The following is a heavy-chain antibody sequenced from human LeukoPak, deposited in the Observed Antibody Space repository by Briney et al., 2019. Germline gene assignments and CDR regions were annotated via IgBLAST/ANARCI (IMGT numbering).Heavy chain of an antibody. CDR3: ARGGAGARGRYYFDY. CDR1: GYSLPSYW. J-gene: IGHJ4*02. CDR2: IYPGDNDT. V-gene: IGHV5-51*01. Sequence: PGESLKISCKGSGYSLPSYWIGWVRQMPGKGLEWMGIIYPGDNDTRYSPLFQGQVTISADKSISTAYLQWSSLKASDTAMYYCARGGAGARGRYYFDYWGQGTLVTVSS. D-gene: IGHD3-16*01.